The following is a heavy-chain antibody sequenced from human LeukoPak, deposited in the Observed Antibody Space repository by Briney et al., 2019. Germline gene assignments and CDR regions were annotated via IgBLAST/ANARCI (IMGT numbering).Heavy chain of an antibody. CDR2: ISGSGGST. J-gene: IGHJ3*02. V-gene: IGHV3-23*01. D-gene: IGHD3-10*01. CDR1: GFTFSSYA. Sequence: GGSLRLSCAASGFTFSSYAMSWVRQAPGKGLEWVSAISGSGGSTYYADSVKGRFTISRDNSKNTLYLQMNSLRAEDTAVYYCAKDLDYYGSGGYLDAFDIWGQGTMVTVSS. CDR3: AKDLDYYGSGGYLDAFDI.